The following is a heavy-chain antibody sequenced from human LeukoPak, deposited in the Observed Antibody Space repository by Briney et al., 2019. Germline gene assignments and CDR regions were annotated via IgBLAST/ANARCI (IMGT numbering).Heavy chain of an antibody. Sequence: GGSLRLSCAASGFTFSSYSVNWVRQAPGKGLEWVSYISRSDTTIYYADSVRGRFTVSRDNAKKSLYLQMNSLRAEDTAVYYCARDLQVWAYYFDYWGQGTLVTVSS. D-gene: IGHD3-16*01. V-gene: IGHV3-48*01. CDR2: ISRSDTTI. J-gene: IGHJ4*02. CDR3: ARDLQVWAYYFDY. CDR1: GFTFSSYS.